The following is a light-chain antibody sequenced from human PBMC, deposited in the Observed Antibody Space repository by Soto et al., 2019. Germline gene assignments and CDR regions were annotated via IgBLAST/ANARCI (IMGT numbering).Light chain of an antibody. J-gene: IGKJ5*01. CDR1: QSISSSF. Sequence: AARSCGASQSISSSFLAWYQQKPGQAPRLLIYGASSRATGSPDRFSGTGSGTDFTLTISRLEPEDFAVYYCQQRRNWQVTFGQGTRLEIK. CDR3: QQRRNWQVT. CDR2: GAS. V-gene: IGKV3D-20*02.